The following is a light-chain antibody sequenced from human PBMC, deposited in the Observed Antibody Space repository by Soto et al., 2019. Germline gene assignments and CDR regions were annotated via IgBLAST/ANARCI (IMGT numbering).Light chain of an antibody. CDR3: CSYAGSPYV. V-gene: IGLV2-11*01. Sequence: QSALTQPRSVSGSPGQSVTISCTGTSSDVGGYNYVSWYQQHPGKAPKVMIYDVSKRPSGVPDRFSGSKSGNTASLTTSGLQAEDEADYYCCSYAGSPYVFGTGTKVTVL. J-gene: IGLJ1*01. CDR1: SSDVGGYNY. CDR2: DVS.